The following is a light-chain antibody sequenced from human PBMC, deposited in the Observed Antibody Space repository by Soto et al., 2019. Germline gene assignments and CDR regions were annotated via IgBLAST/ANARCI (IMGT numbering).Light chain of an antibody. CDR1: QGINNY. Sequence: DIQMTQSPSSLSASVGDRVTITCRAIQGINNYLAWYQQKPGKAPKLLIYAASTLQSGVSSRFSGSGSGTDFTLTISSLQPEDVATYSAPPVTFGPGTKV. J-gene: IGKJ3*01. CDR2: AAS. CDR3: PPVT. V-gene: IGKV1-27*01.